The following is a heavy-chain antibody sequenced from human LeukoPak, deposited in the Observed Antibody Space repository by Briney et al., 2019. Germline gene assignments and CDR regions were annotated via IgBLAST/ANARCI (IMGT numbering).Heavy chain of an antibody. CDR3: ATQGGNFDY. D-gene: IGHD3-16*01. Sequence: PGGSLRLSCAASGFTVSSNYMSWVRQAPGKGLEWVSIISASGGSTYYADSVKGRFTISRDNSKNTLYLQMNSLRAEDTAVYYCATQGGNFDYWGQGTLVTVSS. V-gene: IGHV3-23*01. J-gene: IGHJ4*02. CDR2: ISASGGST. CDR1: GFTVSSNY.